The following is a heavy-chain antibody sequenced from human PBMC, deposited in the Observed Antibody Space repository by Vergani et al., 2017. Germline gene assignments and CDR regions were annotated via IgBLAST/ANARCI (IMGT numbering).Heavy chain of an antibody. CDR3: ARGDYGILTGYRY. Sequence: QVQVVQSGAEVKKSGASVKVSCKTSGYTFSNYYMHWVRQAPGQGLEWMGIINPSGGHTNYAQKFQGRVTMTRDTSTSTVYMKGSSLRSEDTAIYYCARGDYGILTGYRYWGQGTLVTVSA. CDR1: GYTFSNYY. V-gene: IGHV1-46*03. J-gene: IGHJ4*02. CDR2: INPSGGHT. D-gene: IGHD3-9*01.